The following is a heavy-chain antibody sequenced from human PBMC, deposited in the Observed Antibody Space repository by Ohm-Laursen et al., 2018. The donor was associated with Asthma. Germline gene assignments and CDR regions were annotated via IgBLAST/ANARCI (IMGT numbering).Heavy chain of an antibody. CDR3: ARGSFYYESTGYYFFDH. CDR2: IYYSGIT. V-gene: IGHV4-31*03. D-gene: IGHD3-22*01. J-gene: IGHJ4*02. Sequence: TLSLTCSVSGDSISSGNNYWSWIRQHPGKGLEWIGYIYYSGITYSNPSLRSRVTISVDTSKNQFSPKLTSVTAADTAVYYCARGSFYYESTGYYFFDHWGQGALVTVSS. CDR1: GDSISSGNNY.